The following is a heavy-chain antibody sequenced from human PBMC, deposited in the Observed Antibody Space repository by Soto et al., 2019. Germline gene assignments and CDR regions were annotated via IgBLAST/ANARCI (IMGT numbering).Heavy chain of an antibody. Sequence: PSEPLSLTCSVSGGSISSYYWSWIRQSPGKGLEWIAYISYSGSTNYNPSLKSRVTITKDTSKNQVVLTMTNMDPVDTATYYCVHTGYSYDPFGYWGRGTLVTVSS. V-gene: IGHV4-59*13. CDR3: VHTGYSYDPFGY. CDR1: GGSISSYY. CDR2: ISYSGST. D-gene: IGHD5-18*01. J-gene: IGHJ4*02.